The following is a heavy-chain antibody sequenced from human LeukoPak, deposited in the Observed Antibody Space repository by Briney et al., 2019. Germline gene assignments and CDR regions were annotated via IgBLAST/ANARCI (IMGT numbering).Heavy chain of an antibody. CDR1: GYTFTSYG. D-gene: IGHD3-9*01. CDR2: ISAYNGNT. CDR3: ARDSHRSDILTGYRDY. J-gene: IGHJ4*02. Sequence: ASVKVSCKASGYTFTSYGISWVRQAPEQGLEWMGWISAYNGNTNYAQKLQGRVTMTTDTSTSTAYMELRSLRSDDTAVYYCARDSHRSDILTGYRDYWGQGTLVTVSS. V-gene: IGHV1-18*01.